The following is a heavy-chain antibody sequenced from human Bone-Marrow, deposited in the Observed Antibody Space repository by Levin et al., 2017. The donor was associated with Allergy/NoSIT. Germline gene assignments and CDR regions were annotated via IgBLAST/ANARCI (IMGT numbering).Heavy chain of an antibody. CDR2: IYYSGST. V-gene: IGHV4-30-4*01. J-gene: IGHJ4*02. D-gene: IGHD3-10*01. CDR1: GGSISSGNYY. CDR3: ATGSGSYKIYFAY. Sequence: GGSISSGNYYWSCIRQTPGKGLEWIGYIYYSGSTYYNPSLKSRLAISVDTSKNQFSLNLTSVTTADTAVYYCATGSGSYKIYFAYWGQGTLVTVSS.